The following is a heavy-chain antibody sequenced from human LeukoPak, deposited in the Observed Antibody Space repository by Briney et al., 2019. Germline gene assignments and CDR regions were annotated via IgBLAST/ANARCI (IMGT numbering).Heavy chain of an antibody. D-gene: IGHD3-22*01. V-gene: IGHV3-9*03. CDR1: GFTFDDYA. CDR2: ISWSSGSI. Sequence: GRSLRLSCAASGFTFDDYAMHWVRQAPGKGLEWVSGISWSSGSIGYADSVKGRFTISRDNAKNSLYLHMNSLRAEDMTLYYCAKDMVPKAYYYDSSGAGYAFDIWGQGTMVTVSS. J-gene: IGHJ3*02. CDR3: AKDMVPKAYYYDSSGAGYAFDI.